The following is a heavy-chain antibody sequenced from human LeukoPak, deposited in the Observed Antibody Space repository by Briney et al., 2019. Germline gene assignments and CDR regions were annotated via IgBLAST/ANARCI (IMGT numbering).Heavy chain of an antibody. CDR2: IYYSGRT. D-gene: IGHD3-22*01. CDR1: GDSVSRSDSY. Sequence: SETLSLTCSVSGDSVSRSDSYWDWIRQPPGKGLEWIGTIYYSGRTYYSPSLKSRVTKSVDPSNNPFSLNLRSVTAAATALYYCARRRYYDGSGYLEWGRGTLLSVSS. V-gene: IGHV4-39*01. CDR3: ARRRYYDGSGYLE. J-gene: IGHJ1*01.